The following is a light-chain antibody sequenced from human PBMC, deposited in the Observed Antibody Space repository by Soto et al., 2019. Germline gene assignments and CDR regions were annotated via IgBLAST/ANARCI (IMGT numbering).Light chain of an antibody. Sequence: QSVLTQPASVSGSPGQSITISCTGTGSDVETSNVVSWYQQYPGRAPKLIISERYKRPSGVSSRCSGPGSGNTASLTLSGLQAENAADYYCCSYAGSSALLLFGGGTKVTVL. J-gene: IGLJ2*01. CDR3: CSYAGSSALLL. CDR1: GSDVETSNV. CDR2: ERY. V-gene: IGLV2-23*01.